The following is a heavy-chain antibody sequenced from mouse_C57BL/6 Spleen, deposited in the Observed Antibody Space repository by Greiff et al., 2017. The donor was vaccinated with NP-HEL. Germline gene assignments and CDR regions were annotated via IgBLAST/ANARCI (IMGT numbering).Heavy chain of an antibody. CDR1: GYTFTDYY. Sequence: EVQLQQSGPELVKPGASVKISCKASGYTFTDYYMNWVKQSHGKSLEWIGDINPNNGGTSYNQKFKGKATLTVDKSSSTAYMELRSLTSEDSAVYYCARYPVYPWGQGTTLTVSS. CDR3: ARYPVYP. J-gene: IGHJ2*01. CDR2: INPNNGGT. V-gene: IGHV1-26*01. D-gene: IGHD2-1*01.